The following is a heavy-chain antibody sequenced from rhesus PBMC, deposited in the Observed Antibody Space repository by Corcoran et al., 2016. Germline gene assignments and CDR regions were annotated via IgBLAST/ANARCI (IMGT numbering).Heavy chain of an antibody. CDR1: GGSFSGYY. J-gene: IGHJ4*01. Sequence: QVQLQESGPGLVKPSETLSLTCAVSGGSFSGYYWGWIRQPPGKGLEWIGYISGSSGSTDYNPSLKSRVTISTDTSKNQFSLKLSSVTAADTAVYYCARDTYYYSGSYYYGTFDYWGQGVLVTVSS. CDR2: ISGSSGST. D-gene: IGHD3-16*01. CDR3: ARDTYYYSGSYYYGTFDY. V-gene: IGHV4-165*01.